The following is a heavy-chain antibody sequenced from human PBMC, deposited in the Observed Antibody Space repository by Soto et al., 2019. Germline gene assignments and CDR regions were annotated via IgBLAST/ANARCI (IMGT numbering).Heavy chain of an antibody. D-gene: IGHD6-6*01. V-gene: IGHV4-31*03. CDR3: AREYSSSYDY. CDR1: SGSISSDGYY. Sequence: PSETLSLTCTVSSGSISSDGYYWAWIRQHPGQGLEWIGYIYHSGTTYYNPSLRSRVTISVDTSKNQFSLNLTSVTAADTALYYCAREYSSSYDYWGPGIRVTVSS. CDR2: IYHSGTT. J-gene: IGHJ4*02.